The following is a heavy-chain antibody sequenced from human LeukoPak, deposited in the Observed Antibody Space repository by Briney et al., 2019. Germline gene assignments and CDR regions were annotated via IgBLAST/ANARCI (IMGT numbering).Heavy chain of an antibody. Sequence: GGSLRLSCAASGFTFSSYSMNWVRQAPGKGLEWVSSISSGSTYMYYADSVKGRFTISRDNAQNSVFLQMNSLRAEDAAVYYCGRVGGRSKAAKGDAFDIWGQGTMVVVSS. D-gene: IGHD6-6*01. J-gene: IGHJ3*02. CDR3: GRVGGRSKAAKGDAFDI. CDR1: GFTFSSYS. V-gene: IGHV3-21*06. CDR2: ISSGSTYM.